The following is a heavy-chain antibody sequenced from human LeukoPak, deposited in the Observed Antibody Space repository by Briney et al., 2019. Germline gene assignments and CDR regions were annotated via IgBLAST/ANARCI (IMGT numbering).Heavy chain of an antibody. Sequence: SQTHSLTCAISGDSVPSNSAAWNWITQSPSRGLEWLGRTYDRSKWYNDYAVSVKSRITINPDTSKNQFSLQLNSVTPEDTAVYYCARLTTAAMVSDDAFDIWGQGTMVTVSS. CDR2: TYDRSKWYN. V-gene: IGHV6-1*01. J-gene: IGHJ3*02. CDR1: GDSVPSNSAA. D-gene: IGHD5-18*01. CDR3: ARLTTAAMVSDDAFDI.